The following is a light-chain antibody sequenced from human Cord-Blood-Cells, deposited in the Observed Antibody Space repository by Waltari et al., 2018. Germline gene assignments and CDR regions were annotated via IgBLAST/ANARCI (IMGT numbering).Light chain of an antibody. CDR3: QQYNNWPALT. CDR1: QSVSSN. CDR2: GAS. J-gene: IGKJ4*01. V-gene: IGKV3-15*01. Sequence: EIVMKQSPATMSVSPGVRATLSCRASQSVSSNLAWYQQKPGQAPRLLIYGASSRATGIPARLSGIGSGTEFTLTISSLQCEDFAVYYCQQYNNWPALTFGGGTKVEIK.